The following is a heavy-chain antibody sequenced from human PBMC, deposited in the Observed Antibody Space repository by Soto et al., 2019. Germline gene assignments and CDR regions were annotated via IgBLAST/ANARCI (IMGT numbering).Heavy chain of an antibody. J-gene: IGHJ5*02. CDR3: ARDSSSWFFNWFDP. V-gene: IGHV6-1*01. D-gene: IGHD6-13*01. Sequence: SHTLSLTCAISGDSVSSNSAALNWIRQSPSRGLEWLGRTYYRSKWYNDYAVSVKSRITINPDTSKNQFSLQLNSVTPEDTAVYYCARDSSSWFFNWFDPWGQGTLVTVSS. CDR1: GDSVSSNSAA. CDR2: TYYRSKWYN.